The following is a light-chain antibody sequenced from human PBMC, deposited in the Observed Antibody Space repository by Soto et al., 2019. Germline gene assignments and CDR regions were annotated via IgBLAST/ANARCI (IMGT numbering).Light chain of an antibody. CDR2: DAS. CDR3: QQRGDWPPWT. J-gene: IGKJ1*01. CDR1: QSVISN. V-gene: IGKV3-11*01. Sequence: EMVMTQSPVTLSVSPGESATLSCRASQSVISNLAWYQQKPGQAPRLLIYDASNRAPGIPARFSGSGSGTDFTLTISSLEPEDSAIYYCQQRGDWPPWTFGQGTRVEIK.